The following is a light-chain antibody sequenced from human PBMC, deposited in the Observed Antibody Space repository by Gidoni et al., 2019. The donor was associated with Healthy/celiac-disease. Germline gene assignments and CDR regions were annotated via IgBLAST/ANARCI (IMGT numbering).Light chain of an antibody. CDR1: QSISSY. CDR3: QQSYSTRWT. V-gene: IGKV1-39*01. CDR2: AAS. J-gene: IGKJ1*01. Sequence: DIQMTHSPSSLSASVGDRVTITCRASQSISSYLNWYQQKPGKAPKLLIYAASSLQSGVPSRFSGSGSGPDFTLTISSLQPEDFATYYCQQSYSTRWTFGQGTKVEIK.